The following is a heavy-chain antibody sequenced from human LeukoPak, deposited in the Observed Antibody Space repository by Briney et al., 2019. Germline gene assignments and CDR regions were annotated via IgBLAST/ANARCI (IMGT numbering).Heavy chain of an antibody. CDR2: IKQDGSEK. CDR1: GFTFSTFY. V-gene: IGHV3-7*01. D-gene: IGHD2-15*01. CDR3: ARDKRAAETPYNWFDP. Sequence: PGGSLRLSCVGSGFTFSTFYMSWVRQAPGKGPEWVANIKQDGSEKTYVDSVKGRFTISRDNAKNSLYLQMTSLRAEDTAVYYCARDKRAAETPYNWFDPWGQGTRVTVSS. J-gene: IGHJ5*02.